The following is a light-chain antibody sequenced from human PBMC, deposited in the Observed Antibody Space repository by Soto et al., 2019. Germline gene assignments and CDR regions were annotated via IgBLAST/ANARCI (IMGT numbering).Light chain of an antibody. J-gene: IGKJ5*01. CDR3: QQYKSWWPIT. Sequence: EIVLTQSPATLSVSPGERATLSCRASQNIDNKLVWYQQKPGQAPSLLLSNAVTRAPGIPARFSGSVFGTEFTLTISSLQPEDFAIYYCQQYKSWWPITFGQGTRLEI. CDR1: QNIDNK. V-gene: IGKV3-15*01. CDR2: NAV.